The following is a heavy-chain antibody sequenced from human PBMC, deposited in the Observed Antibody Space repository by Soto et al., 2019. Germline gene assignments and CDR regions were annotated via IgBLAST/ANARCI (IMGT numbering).Heavy chain of an antibody. CDR2: ISYDGSNK. V-gene: IGHV3-30-3*01. Sequence: ESGGGVVQPGRSLRLSCAASGFTFSSYAMHWVRQAPGKGLEWVAVISYDGSNKYYADSVKGRFTISRDNSKNTLYLQMNSLRAEDTAVYYCARGYYCISTSCYPYYYGMDVWGQGTTVTVSS. D-gene: IGHD2-2*01. CDR3: ARGYYCISTSCYPYYYGMDV. CDR1: GFTFSSYA. J-gene: IGHJ6*02.